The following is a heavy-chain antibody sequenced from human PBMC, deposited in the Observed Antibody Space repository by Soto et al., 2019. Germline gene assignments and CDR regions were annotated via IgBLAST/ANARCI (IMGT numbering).Heavy chain of an antibody. CDR1: GLNFDYFA. CDR3: AKGRYDFWSPYYFDS. D-gene: IGHD3-3*01. V-gene: IGHV3-9*01. J-gene: IGHJ4*02. Sequence: GGSLRLSCVGTGLNFDYFAMHWVRQAPGKGLEWVSGITWNSRVLAYADSVKGRFTISRDNARSSLYLQMDSLRDEDTALYYCAKGRYDFWSPYYFDSWGQGTLVTVSS. CDR2: ITWNSRVL.